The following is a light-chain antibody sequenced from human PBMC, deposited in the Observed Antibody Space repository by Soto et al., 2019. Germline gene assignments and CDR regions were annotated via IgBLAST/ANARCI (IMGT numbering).Light chain of an antibody. CDR3: YSYTSSNTYV. CDR2: DVS. Sequence: QSALTQPASGSGFPGQSITISCTGTSSDVGGYNYVSWYQHHPGKVPQLMIYDVSNRPSGVSNRFSGSKSGNTASLTISGLQAEDEADYYCYSYTSSNTYVFGTGTKVTVL. CDR1: SSDVGGYNY. V-gene: IGLV2-14*03. J-gene: IGLJ1*01.